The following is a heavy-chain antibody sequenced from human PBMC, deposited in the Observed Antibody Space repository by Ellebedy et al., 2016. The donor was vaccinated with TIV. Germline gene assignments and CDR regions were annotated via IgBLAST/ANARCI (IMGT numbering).Heavy chain of an antibody. CDR3: VRWGDYEGCDL. Sequence: PSETLSLSCAASGFTFGAYSVNWVRQAPGKGLEWLAYIARRTSLIYYADSVKGRFTISRDNAKNSVFLQMNSLRVEDTDMYYCVRWGDYEGCDLWGQGPVIT. V-gene: IGHV3-48*04. J-gene: IGHJ5*02. CDR1: GFTFGAYS. CDR2: IARRTSLI. D-gene: IGHD4-17*01.